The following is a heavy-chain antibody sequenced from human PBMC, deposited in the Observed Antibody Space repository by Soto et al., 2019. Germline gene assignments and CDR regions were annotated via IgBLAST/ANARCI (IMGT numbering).Heavy chain of an antibody. CDR1: VFTFISYE. V-gene: IGHV3-48*03. Sequence: GWSLRLSCATSVFTFISYEMKWVRQAPGKGLEWVSYISSSGSTIYYADSVKGRFTISRDNAKNSLYLQMDSLRAEDTTVYYCARDQEAGSFFPYYYGMDVWGQGTTVTVSS. CDR2: ISSSGSTI. D-gene: IGHD6-13*01. CDR3: ARDQEAGSFFPYYYGMDV. J-gene: IGHJ6*02.